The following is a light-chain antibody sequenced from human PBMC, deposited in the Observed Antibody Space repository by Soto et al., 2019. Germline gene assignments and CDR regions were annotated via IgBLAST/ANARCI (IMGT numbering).Light chain of an antibody. CDR1: QNIKTY. Sequence: DIQMTQSPSSLSASVGDRVTITGQASQNIKTYLNWYQQKSGEAPRLVIYDGTALETGVPSRFSGSGSATHFTLTITSLQPEDLATYFCQHYDNLPITVGGGTRV. J-gene: IGKJ4*01. V-gene: IGKV1-33*01. CDR3: QHYDNLPIT. CDR2: DGT.